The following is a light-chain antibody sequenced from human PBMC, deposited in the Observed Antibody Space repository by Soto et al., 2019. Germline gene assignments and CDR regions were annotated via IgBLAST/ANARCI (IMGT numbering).Light chain of an antibody. V-gene: IGKV3-15*01. CDR1: QSVASN. CDR2: GAS. CDR3: QQYHNWPPQYT. J-gene: IGKJ2*01. Sequence: EIVMTQSPASLSVSPGDGATLSCRASQSVASNVAWYQQKPGQGPRLLIHGASTRAVGVPARFSGSGSGTDFTVTISSVQSEDFAVYYCQQYHNWPPQYTFGQGTKLQIK.